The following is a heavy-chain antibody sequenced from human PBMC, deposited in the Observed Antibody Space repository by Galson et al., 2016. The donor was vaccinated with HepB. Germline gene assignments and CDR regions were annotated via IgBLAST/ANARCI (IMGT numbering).Heavy chain of an antibody. CDR1: GYSFTTFW. CDR3: ARHEPYFYDSSVYADY. D-gene: IGHD3-22*01. CDR2: IYSGDSET. Sequence: QSGAEVKKSGESLQISCTGSGYSFTTFWIGWVRQMPGKGLELMGIIYSGDSETKYNPSFQGQVTISVDKSTSTPYLQWSSLEASDTAMYYCARHEPYFYDSSVYADYWGQGTLVTVSS. V-gene: IGHV5-51*01. J-gene: IGHJ4*02.